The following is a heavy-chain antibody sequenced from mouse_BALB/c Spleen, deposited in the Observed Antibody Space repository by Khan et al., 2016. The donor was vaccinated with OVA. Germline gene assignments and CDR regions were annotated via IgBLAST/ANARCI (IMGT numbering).Heavy chain of an antibody. J-gene: IGHJ3*01. D-gene: IGHD1-1*01. CDR1: GYTFTSYW. V-gene: IGHV1-7*01. Sequence: QVQLKESGAELAKPGASVKMSCKASGYTFTSYWMHWVKQRPGQGLEWIGYINPSTGYTEYNQKFKDKATLTADKSSSTAYMQLSSLTSEDSAVYDWANHGSSSAWFTYWGQGTLVTVSA. CDR2: INPSTGYT. CDR3: ANHGSSSAWFTY.